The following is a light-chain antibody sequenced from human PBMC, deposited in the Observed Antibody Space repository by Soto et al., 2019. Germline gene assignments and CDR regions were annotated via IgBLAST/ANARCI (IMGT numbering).Light chain of an antibody. CDR2: ATS. CDR3: QQYGSSSWT. V-gene: IGKV3-20*01. J-gene: IGKJ1*01. CDR1: QSVSSSY. Sequence: EIVLTQSPGTLSLSPGERATLSCRASQSVSSSYLAWYQQKPGQPPRLVMYATSSRATGIPARFSGSGSGKDFSLTLSRLEPEDFSVYYWQQYGSSSWTFGQGTKVDIK.